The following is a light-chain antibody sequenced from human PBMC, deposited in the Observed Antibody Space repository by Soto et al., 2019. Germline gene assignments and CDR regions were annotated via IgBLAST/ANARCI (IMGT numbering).Light chain of an antibody. V-gene: IGLV2-14*01. CDR1: SSDVGGYHY. CDR3: SSYTSSSTWV. J-gene: IGLJ3*02. Sequence: QSALTQPASVSGSTGQSITISCTGTSSDVGGYHYVSWYQQHPGKAPKLMIYEVSNRPSGVSNRFSGSKSGNTASLTISGLQAEDEADYYYSSYTSSSTWVFGGGTKLTVL. CDR2: EVS.